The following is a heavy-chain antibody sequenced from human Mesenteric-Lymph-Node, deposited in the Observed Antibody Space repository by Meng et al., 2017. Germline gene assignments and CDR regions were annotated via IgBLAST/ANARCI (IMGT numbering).Heavy chain of an antibody. J-gene: IGHJ4*02. Sequence: GESLKISCAASGFTFSSYEMNWVRQAPGKGLEWVSYISSSGSTIYYADSVKGRFTISRDNSKNTLYLQMNSLRVEDTAVYYCARDRGPLPFIAATGLGTIDSWGQGTLVTVSS. CDR3: ARDRGPLPFIAATGLGTIDS. D-gene: IGHD6-13*01. V-gene: IGHV3-48*03. CDR2: ISSSGSTI. CDR1: GFTFSSYE.